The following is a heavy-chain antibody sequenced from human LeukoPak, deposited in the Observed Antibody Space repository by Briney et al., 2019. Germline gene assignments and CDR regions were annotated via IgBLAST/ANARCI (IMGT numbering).Heavy chain of an antibody. J-gene: IGHJ4*02. CDR2: IYYSGST. V-gene: IGHV4-59*08. CDR3: ARQGYQLAYYFDY. CDR1: GGSISSYY. D-gene: IGHD2-2*01. Sequence: SETLSLTCTVSGGSISSYYWSWIRQPPGKGLEWIGYIYYSGSTNYNPSLKSRVTISVDTSKNQFSLKLSSVTAADTAVYYCARQGYQLAYYFDYWGQGTLVTVSS.